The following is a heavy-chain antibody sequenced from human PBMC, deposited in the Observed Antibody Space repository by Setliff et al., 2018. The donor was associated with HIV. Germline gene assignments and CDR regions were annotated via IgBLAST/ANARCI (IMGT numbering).Heavy chain of an antibody. D-gene: IGHD6-13*01. Sequence: GGSLRLSCAASGFTFSSYWMSWVRQAPGKGLEWVANIKQDGSEKYYVDSVKGRFTISRDNAKNSLYLQINSLRPEDTAVYYCARVQQQLLQEDDYFAYWGQGTLVTVSS. CDR1: GFTFSSYW. V-gene: IGHV3-7*02. J-gene: IGHJ4*02. CDR2: IKQDGSEK. CDR3: ARVQQQLLQEDDYFAY.